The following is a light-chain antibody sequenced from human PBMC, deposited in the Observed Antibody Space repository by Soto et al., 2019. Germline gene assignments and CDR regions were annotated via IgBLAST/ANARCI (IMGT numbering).Light chain of an antibody. J-gene: IGKJ1*01. V-gene: IGKV3-20*01. CDR3: QQYGSSMWT. Sequence: EIVITQSPATLSVSPGERATLSCRASQSVSSNLAWYQQKPGQAPRLLIYGASSRETGIPDRFSGSGSGTEFTLTISRLEPEDFAVYYCQQYGSSMWTFGQGTKVDI. CDR1: QSVSSN. CDR2: GAS.